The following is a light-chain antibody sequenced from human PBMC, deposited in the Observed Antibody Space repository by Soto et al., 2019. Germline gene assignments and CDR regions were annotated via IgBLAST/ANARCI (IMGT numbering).Light chain of an antibody. CDR2: GTS. CDR1: QSVGDTY. J-gene: IGKJ2*01. Sequence: EIVLTQSPDTLSLSPGEIATLSCRASQSVGDTYIAWYQHKPGQAPRHFIYGTSTRATGIPDRFSGSASGTDFTLTISGLEPEDFAVYYCQQYGDSPPNTFGQGTKLEIK. V-gene: IGKV3-20*01. CDR3: QQYGDSPPNT.